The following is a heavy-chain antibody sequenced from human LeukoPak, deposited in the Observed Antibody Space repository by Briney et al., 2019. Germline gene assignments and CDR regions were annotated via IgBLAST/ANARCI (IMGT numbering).Heavy chain of an antibody. V-gene: IGHV1-2*02. CDR1: GYTFTVYY. Sequence: ASVKVSCKASGYTFTVYYIHWVRQAPGHGLEWMGWINPNSGGTNYAQRFQGRVTMTRDTSFSTAYMELSRLRSDDTAVYYCALNDYGDGLGYWGQGTLVTVFS. CDR2: INPNSGGT. J-gene: IGHJ4*02. D-gene: IGHD4-17*01. CDR3: ALNDYGDGLGY.